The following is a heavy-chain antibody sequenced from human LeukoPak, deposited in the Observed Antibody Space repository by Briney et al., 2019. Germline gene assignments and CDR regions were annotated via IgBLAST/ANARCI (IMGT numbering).Heavy chain of an antibody. Sequence: GGSLRLSCAASGFTFSNYWMSWVRQAPGKGLEWVTNIKQDGSEKYYVDSVKGRFTISRDNAKNSLYLQMNSLRDEDTAVYYCARLSTAVADNDNWGQGTLVTVSS. CDR2: IKQDGSEK. V-gene: IGHV3-7*01. CDR3: ARLSTAVADNDN. J-gene: IGHJ4*02. CDR1: GFTFSNYW. D-gene: IGHD6-13*01.